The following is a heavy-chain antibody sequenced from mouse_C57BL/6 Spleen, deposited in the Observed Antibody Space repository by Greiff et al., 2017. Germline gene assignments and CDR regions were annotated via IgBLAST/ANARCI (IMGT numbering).Heavy chain of an antibody. CDR2: INPGNGGP. CDR3: ARWGEFYGSSYYYYAMDY. CDR1: GYTFTSSW. Sequence: QVQLQQPGTELVKPGASVRLSCKASGYTFTSSWMHWVKQRPGQGLEWIGNINPGNGGPNYNEKFKSKATLTVDTSSSTAYMQLSSLTSEDSAVYYCARWGEFYGSSYYYYAMDYWGQGTSVTVSS. D-gene: IGHD1-1*01. V-gene: IGHV1-53*01. J-gene: IGHJ4*01.